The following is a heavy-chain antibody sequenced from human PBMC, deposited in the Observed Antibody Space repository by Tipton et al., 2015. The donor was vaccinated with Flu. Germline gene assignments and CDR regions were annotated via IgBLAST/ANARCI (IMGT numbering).Heavy chain of an antibody. CDR2: ISPTGSP. V-gene: IGHV4-4*07. CDR3: ARFSVRGESDY. Sequence: TLSLTCTVSGASISKYYWSWIRQPAGKGLEWIGRISPTGSPLYNASLKSRVTMSVDTSKNQFSLKMSSVTAADTAVYYCARFSVRGESDYWGQGTLVTVSS. J-gene: IGHJ4*02. D-gene: IGHD3-10*01. CDR1: GASISKYY.